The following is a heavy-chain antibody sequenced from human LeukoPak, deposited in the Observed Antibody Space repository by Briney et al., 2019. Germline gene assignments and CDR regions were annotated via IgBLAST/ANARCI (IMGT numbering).Heavy chain of an antibody. V-gene: IGHV4-59*01. CDR2: IYYSGST. CDR3: AKEGYYYDSSGYLGHFDY. Sequence: SETLSLTCTVSGGSISSYYWSWIRQPPGKGLEWIGYIYYSGSTNYNPSLKSRVTISVDTSKNQFSLKLSSVTAADTAVYYCAKEGYYYDSSGYLGHFDYWGQGTLVTVSS. J-gene: IGHJ4*02. D-gene: IGHD3-22*01. CDR1: GGSISSYY.